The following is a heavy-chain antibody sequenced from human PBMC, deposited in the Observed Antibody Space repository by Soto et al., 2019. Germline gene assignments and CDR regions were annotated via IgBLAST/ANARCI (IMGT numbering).Heavy chain of an antibody. D-gene: IGHD1-26*01. Sequence: SETLSLTCNVSGDSFIRCIYYWNWIRQHPGKGLEWIGYIYYSGTTAYNPSLKTRVTISPDTSKNQFSLNLSSVTAADTAVEYCARGFDSGKFYAFDSWGQGNQVT. V-gene: IGHV4-31*03. J-gene: IGHJ4*02. CDR1: GDSFIRCIYY. CDR3: ARGFDSGKFYAFDS. CDR2: IYYSGTT.